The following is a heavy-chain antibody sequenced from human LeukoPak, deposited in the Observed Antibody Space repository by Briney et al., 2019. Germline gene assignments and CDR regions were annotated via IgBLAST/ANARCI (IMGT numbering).Heavy chain of an antibody. CDR3: AKTYPSYSHYFDY. V-gene: IGHV3-43*01. Sequence: GGSLRLSCAASGFTFDDYTMHWVRKAPGKGLEWVSLISWDGGNTCYADSVKGRFTISRDNSKNSLYLQMNSLRTEDTALYYCAKTYPSYSHYFDYWGQGTLVTVSS. D-gene: IGHD3-10*01. CDR2: ISWDGGNT. CDR1: GFTFDDYT. J-gene: IGHJ4*02.